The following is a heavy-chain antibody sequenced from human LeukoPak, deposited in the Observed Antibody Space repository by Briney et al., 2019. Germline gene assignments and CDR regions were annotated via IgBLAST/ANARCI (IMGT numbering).Heavy chain of an antibody. CDR3: ARAQEAAAEGPGKYYFDY. Sequence: SETLSLTCTVSGGSISSYYWSWIRQPPGKGLEWIGYIYYSGSTNYNPSLKSRVTISVDTSKNQFSLKLSSVTAADTAVYYCARAQEAAAEGPGKYYFDYWGQGTLVTVSS. D-gene: IGHD6-13*01. J-gene: IGHJ4*02. CDR1: GGSISSYY. CDR2: IYYSGST. V-gene: IGHV4-59*01.